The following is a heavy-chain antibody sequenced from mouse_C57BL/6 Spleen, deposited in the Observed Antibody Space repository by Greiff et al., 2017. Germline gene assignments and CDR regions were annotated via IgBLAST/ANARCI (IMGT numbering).Heavy chain of an antibody. CDR1: GYAFSSSW. J-gene: IGHJ3*01. CDR3: AREGIYYDYDFAY. Sequence: QVQLQQSGPELVKPGASVKISCKASGYAFSSSWMNWVKQRPGKGLEWIGRIYPGDGDTNYNGKFKGKATLTADKSSRTAYMQLSSLTSEDSAVYFCAREGIYYDYDFAYWGQGTLVTVSA. D-gene: IGHD2-4*01. CDR2: IYPGDGDT. V-gene: IGHV1-82*01.